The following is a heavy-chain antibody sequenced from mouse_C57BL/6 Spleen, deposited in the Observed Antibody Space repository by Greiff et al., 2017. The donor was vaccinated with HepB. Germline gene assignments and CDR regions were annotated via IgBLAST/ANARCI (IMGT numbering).Heavy chain of an antibody. Sequence: QVQLQQSGAELVRPGTSVKVSCKASGYAFTNYLIEWVKQRPGQGLEWIGVINPGSGGTNYNEKFKGKATLTADKSSSTAYMQLSSLTSADSAVYFCAREGRDYWGQGTTLTVSS. CDR1: GYAFTNYL. D-gene: IGHD3-3*01. V-gene: IGHV1-54*01. J-gene: IGHJ2*01. CDR3: AREGRDY. CDR2: INPGSGGT.